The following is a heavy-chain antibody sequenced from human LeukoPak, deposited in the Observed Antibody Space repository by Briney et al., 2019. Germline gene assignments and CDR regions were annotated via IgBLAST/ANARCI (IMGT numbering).Heavy chain of an antibody. Sequence: SVKVSCKASGGTFSSYAISWVRQAPGQGLEWMGGITPIFGTANYAQKFQGRVTITADESTSTAYMELSSLRSEDTAVYYCAREPSIAVAGGYYYYGMDVWGQGTTVTVSS. CDR1: GGTFSSYA. V-gene: IGHV1-69*13. CDR3: AREPSIAVAGGYYYYGMDV. J-gene: IGHJ6*02. CDR2: ITPIFGTA. D-gene: IGHD6-19*01.